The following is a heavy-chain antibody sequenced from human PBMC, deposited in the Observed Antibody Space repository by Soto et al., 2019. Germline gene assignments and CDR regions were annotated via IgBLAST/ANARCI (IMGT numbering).Heavy chain of an antibody. J-gene: IGHJ4*02. CDR3: ERVRFLEWLGGYYFDY. CDR2: IYYSGST. CDR1: GGSISSYY. D-gene: IGHD3-3*01. Sequence: SETLSLTYTVSGGSISSYYGSWIRQPPGKGLEWIGYIYYSGSTNYNPSLKSRVTISVDTSKNQFSLKLSSVTAADTAVYYCERVRFLEWLGGYYFDYWGQGTLVTVSS. V-gene: IGHV4-59*01.